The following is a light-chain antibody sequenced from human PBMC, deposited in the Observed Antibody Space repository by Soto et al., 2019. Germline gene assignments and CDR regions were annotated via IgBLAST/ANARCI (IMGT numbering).Light chain of an antibody. CDR1: QSVSSSY. V-gene: IGKV3-20*01. CDR2: GAS. Sequence: EIVLTQSPGTLSLSPGERATLSCRASQSVSSSYLAWYQQKPGQAPRLLIYGASSRATGIPDRFSGSVSGTDFTLTISRLEPEEFAVDYCQQYGSSPRKFGQGTKVEIK. J-gene: IGKJ1*01. CDR3: QQYGSSPRK.